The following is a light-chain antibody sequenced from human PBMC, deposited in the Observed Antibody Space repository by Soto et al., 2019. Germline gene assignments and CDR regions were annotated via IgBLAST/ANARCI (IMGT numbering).Light chain of an antibody. CDR1: SSNIGAGYD. Sequence: QAVVTQPPSVSGAPGQRVTISCTGSSSNIGAGYDVHWYQQLPGTAPKLLIYGNNNRPSGVPDRFSGSKSGTSASLAISGLQAEDEADYSCQSYDRSLSGLVVFGGGTQLTVL. V-gene: IGLV1-40*01. CDR3: QSYDRSLSGLVV. J-gene: IGLJ2*01. CDR2: GNN.